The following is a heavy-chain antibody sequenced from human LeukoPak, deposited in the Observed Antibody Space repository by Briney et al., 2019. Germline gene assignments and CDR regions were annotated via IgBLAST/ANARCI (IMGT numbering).Heavy chain of an antibody. CDR3: ARAGDYYDSSGYFRGSFDY. CDR1: GGSISSSNW. J-gene: IGHJ4*02. V-gene: IGHV4-4*02. D-gene: IGHD3-22*01. CDR2: IYHSGST. Sequence: PSGTLSLTCAVSGGSISSSNWWSWVRQPPGKGLEWIGEIYHSGSTNYNPSLKSRVTISVDKSKNQFSLKLSSVTAADTAVYYCARAGDYYDSSGYFRGSFDYWVQGTLVTVSS.